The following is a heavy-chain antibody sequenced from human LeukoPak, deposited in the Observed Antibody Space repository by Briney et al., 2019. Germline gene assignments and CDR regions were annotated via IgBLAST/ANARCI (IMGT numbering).Heavy chain of an antibody. CDR2: ISWNSGSI. J-gene: IGHJ4*02. D-gene: IGHD6-19*01. V-gene: IGHV3-9*01. Sequence: GGSLRLSCAASGFTFSDYYMSWIRQAPGKGLEWVSGISWNSGSIGYADSVKGRFTISRDNAKNSLYLQMNSLRAEDTALYYCAKDIRGISGWDGYFDYWGQGTLVAVSS. CDR1: GFTFSDYY. CDR3: AKDIRGISGWDGYFDY.